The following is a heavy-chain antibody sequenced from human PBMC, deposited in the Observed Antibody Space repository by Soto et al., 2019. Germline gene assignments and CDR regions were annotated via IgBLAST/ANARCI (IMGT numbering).Heavy chain of an antibody. CDR1: GFTFSSYS. CDR2: ISSSSSTI. J-gene: IGHJ4*02. V-gene: IGHV3-48*01. Sequence: PGGSLRLSCAASGFTFSSYSMNWVRQAPGKGLEWVSYISSSSSTIYYADSVKGRFTISRDNAKNSLYLQMNSLRAEDSAVYYCSRDLPDRTTITIFGVVSPDYWGQGTLVTVSS. D-gene: IGHD3-3*01. CDR3: SRDLPDRTTITIFGVVSPDY.